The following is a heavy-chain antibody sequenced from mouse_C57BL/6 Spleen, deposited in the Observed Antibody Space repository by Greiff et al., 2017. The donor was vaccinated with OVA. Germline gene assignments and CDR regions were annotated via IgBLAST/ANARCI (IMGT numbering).Heavy chain of an antibody. J-gene: IGHJ2*01. CDR2: ISGGGGHT. V-gene: IGHV5-9*01. CDR1: GFTFSSYT. Sequence: EVMLVESGGGLVKPGGSLKLSCAASGFTFSSYTMSWVRQTPEKRLAWVATISGGGGHTYYPDGVKGRFTISRDESKNSLYLHMSSLRSEDTALYYCAREVGIYYGNYEYFDYWGQGTTRTVSS. D-gene: IGHD2-1*01. CDR3: AREVGIYYGNYEYFDY.